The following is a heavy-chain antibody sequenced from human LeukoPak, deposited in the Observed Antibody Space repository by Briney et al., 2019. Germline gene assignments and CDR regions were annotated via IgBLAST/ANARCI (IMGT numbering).Heavy chain of an antibody. CDR1: GFTFSSHW. CDR3: AREQAAAGTGRWFDP. J-gene: IGHJ5*02. D-gene: IGHD6-13*01. CDR2: IKQDGSEK. Sequence: GGSLRLSCAASGFTFSSHWMSWVRQAPGKGLEWVANIKQDGSEKYYVDSVKGRFTISRDNSKNTLYLQMNSLRAEDTAVYYCAREQAAAGTGRWFDPWGQGTLVTVSS. V-gene: IGHV3-7*01.